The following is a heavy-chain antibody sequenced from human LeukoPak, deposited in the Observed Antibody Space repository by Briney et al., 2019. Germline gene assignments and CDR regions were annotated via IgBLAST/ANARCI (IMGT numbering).Heavy chain of an antibody. CDR1: GFTFSDHY. CDR2: TRNKANSYTT. V-gene: IGHV3-72*01. CDR3: ARATTSFFFDY. Sequence: GGSLRLSCTASGFTFSDHYMDWVRQAPGKGLEWVGRTRNKANSYTTEYAASVKGRFTISRDDSKNSLYLQMNSLKTEDTAVYYCARATTSFFFDYWGQGTLVTVSS. J-gene: IGHJ4*02. D-gene: IGHD1-26*01.